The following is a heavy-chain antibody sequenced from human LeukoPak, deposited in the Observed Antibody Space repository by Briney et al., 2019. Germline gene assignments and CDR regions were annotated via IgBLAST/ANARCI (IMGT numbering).Heavy chain of an antibody. CDR1: GGSISGADYY. V-gene: IGHV4-30-4*01. Sequence: SETLSLTCTVSGGSISGADYYWSWIRQPPGKGLEWIGYVYHSGLTYYNPSLKSRVTISVDTSKNQFSLKLSSVTAADTAVYYCARDGSTDSSADYYWYFDLWGRGTLVTVSS. J-gene: IGHJ2*01. CDR3: ARDGSTDSSADYYWYFDL. CDR2: VYHSGLT. D-gene: IGHD3-22*01.